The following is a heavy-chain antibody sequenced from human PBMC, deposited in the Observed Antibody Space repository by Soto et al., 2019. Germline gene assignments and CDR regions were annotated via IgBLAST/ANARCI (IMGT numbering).Heavy chain of an antibody. Sequence: GASVKVSCKASGYTFTNYIMHWVRQAPGQRLEWMGWSNAGNGNAKYSQKFQGRVTITRDTSASTAYMELSSLRSEDTAVYCCAKAGGSSSYNWFDPWGQGTLVTVSS. CDR1: GYTFTNYI. V-gene: IGHV1-3*01. CDR3: AKAGGSSSYNWFDP. D-gene: IGHD2-15*01. J-gene: IGHJ5*02. CDR2: SNAGNGNA.